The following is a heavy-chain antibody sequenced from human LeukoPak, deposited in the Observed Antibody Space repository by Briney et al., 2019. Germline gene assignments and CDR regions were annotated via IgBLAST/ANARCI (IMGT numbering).Heavy chain of an antibody. J-gene: IGHJ4*02. CDR2: IKKKGDGGTT. V-gene: IGHV3-15*01. D-gene: IGHD3-10*01. Sequence: PSETLSLTCTVSGGSISSYYWSWIRQPPGKGLEWVGRIKKKGDGGTTDYAAPVKGRFTISRDDSKNMLYLEMNNLKIEDTAVYYCTTVTMVRDYDYWGQGTLVTVSS. CDR1: GGSISSYY. CDR3: TTVTMVRDYDY.